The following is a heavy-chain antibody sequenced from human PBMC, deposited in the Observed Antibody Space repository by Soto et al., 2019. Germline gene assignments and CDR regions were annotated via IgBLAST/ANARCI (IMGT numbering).Heavy chain of an antibody. V-gene: IGHV3-30*18. Sequence: PGGSLRLSCVASGFTFSDFGMHWVRQRPGKGLEWLAVISEDAETDFHADSVKGRFTVSRDNFKETLYLQMNGLTTDDSAVYFCAKAPFRRPYYFYGMDVWGQGXTVTVYS. D-gene: IGHD3-10*01. CDR2: ISEDAETD. J-gene: IGHJ6*02. CDR3: AKAPFRRPYYFYGMDV. CDR1: GFTFSDFG.